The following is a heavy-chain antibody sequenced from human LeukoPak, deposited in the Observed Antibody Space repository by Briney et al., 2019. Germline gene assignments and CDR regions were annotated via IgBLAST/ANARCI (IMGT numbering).Heavy chain of an antibody. CDR1: GFTFSSYS. V-gene: IGHV3-48*01. Sequence: PGGSLRLSCAASGFTFSSYSMNWVRQAPGKGLEWVSYISSSSSTIYYADSVKGRFTISRDNSKNTLYLQMNSLRAEDTAVYYCAKPPLGDEPLYYFDYWGQGTLVTVSS. D-gene: IGHD3-16*01. J-gene: IGHJ4*02. CDR3: AKPPLGDEPLYYFDY. CDR2: ISSSSSTI.